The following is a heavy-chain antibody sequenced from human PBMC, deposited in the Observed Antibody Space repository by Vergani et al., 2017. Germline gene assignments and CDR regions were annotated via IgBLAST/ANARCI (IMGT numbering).Heavy chain of an antibody. D-gene: IGHD3-10*01. V-gene: IGHV3-23*01. Sequence: EVQLLESGGGLVQPGGSLRLSCAASGFTFSSYAMSWVRQAPGKGLEWVSAMSGSGGSTYYADSVKGRFTISRDNSKNTLYLQMNSLRAEDTAVYYCAKWQAWFGAPGGGYWGQGTLVTVSS. CDR1: GFTFSSYA. CDR3: AKWQAWFGAPGGGY. J-gene: IGHJ4*02. CDR2: MSGSGGST.